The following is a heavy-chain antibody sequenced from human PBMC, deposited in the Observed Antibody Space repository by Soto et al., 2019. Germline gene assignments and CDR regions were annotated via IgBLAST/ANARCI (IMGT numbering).Heavy chain of an antibody. Sequence: QVQLVQSGAEVKKPGASVKVSCKASGYTFTNSGISWVRQAPGQGLEWMGWISTDNGNTNYAQHLQGRVSMTTDTSTSTADMDLRSLRSDATAVYYCARDQGITTFGVYSMYYYGMDVWGQGTTVTVSS. CDR1: GYTFTNSG. CDR2: ISTDNGNT. D-gene: IGHD3-3*01. J-gene: IGHJ6*02. CDR3: ARDQGITTFGVYSMYYYGMDV. V-gene: IGHV1-18*01.